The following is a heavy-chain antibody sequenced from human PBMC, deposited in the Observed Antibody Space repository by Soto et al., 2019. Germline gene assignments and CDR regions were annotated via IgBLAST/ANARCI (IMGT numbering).Heavy chain of an antibody. D-gene: IGHD2-15*01. J-gene: IGHJ4*02. CDR2: ISGDNNYI. CDR3: ARGRTCTGASCYGGGDY. V-gene: IGHV3-21*02. Sequence: EVQLVESGGGLVKPGGSLRLSCAASGFTFSDYSMNWMRQAPGKGLEWVASISGDNNYIYYRDSVKGRFTISRDNAKNSLYLQMPSLGAEDTAVYYCARGRTCTGASCYGGGDYWGQGTLVTVSS. CDR1: GFTFSDYS.